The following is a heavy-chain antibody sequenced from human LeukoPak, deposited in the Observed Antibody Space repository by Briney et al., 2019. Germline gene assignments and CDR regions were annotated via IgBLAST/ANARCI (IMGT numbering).Heavy chain of an antibody. Sequence: SVQVSCKASGGTFSSYAISWVRPAPGQGLEWMGGIIPIFGTANYAQKFQGRVTITADESTSTAYMELSNLRSEDTAVYYCARDSRSYDFWSGYYTGIGWFDPWGQGTLVTVSS. V-gene: IGHV1-69*01. CDR2: IIPIFGTA. CDR1: GGTFSSYA. J-gene: IGHJ5*02. CDR3: ARDSRSYDFWSGYYTGIGWFDP. D-gene: IGHD3-3*01.